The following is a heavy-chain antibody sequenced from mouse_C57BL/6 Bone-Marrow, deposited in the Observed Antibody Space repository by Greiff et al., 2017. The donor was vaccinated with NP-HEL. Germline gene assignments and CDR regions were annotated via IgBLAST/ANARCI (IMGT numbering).Heavy chain of an antibody. CDR1: GYTFTSYW. CDR2: IDPSDSYT. D-gene: IGHD1-1*01. Sequence: QVQLQQPGAELVMPGASVKLSCKASGYTFTSYWMHWVKQRPGQGLEWIGEIDPSDSYTNYNQKFKGKSTLTVDKSSSTAYMQRSSLTSEDSAVYYCAREGGSSQYYFDYWGQGTTLTVSS. CDR3: AREGGSSQYYFDY. V-gene: IGHV1-69*01. J-gene: IGHJ2*01.